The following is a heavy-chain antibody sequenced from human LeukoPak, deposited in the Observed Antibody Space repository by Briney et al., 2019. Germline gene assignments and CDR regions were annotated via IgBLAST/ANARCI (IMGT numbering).Heavy chain of an antibody. CDR2: INHSGST. V-gene: IGHV4-34*01. CDR1: GGSFSGYY. D-gene: IGHD2-2*02. CDR3: AGYCSSTSCSTLDAFDI. J-gene: IGHJ3*02. Sequence: SETLSLTCAVYGGSFSGYYWSWIRQPPGKGLEWIGEINHSGSTNYNPSLKSRVTISVDTSKNQFSLKLSSVTAADTAVYYCAGYCSSTSCSTLDAFDIWGQGTMVTVSS.